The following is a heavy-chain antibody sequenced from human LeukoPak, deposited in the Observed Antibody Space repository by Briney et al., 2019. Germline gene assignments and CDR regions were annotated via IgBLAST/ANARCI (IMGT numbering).Heavy chain of an antibody. D-gene: IGHD6-13*01. Sequence: GRSLRLSCAASGFTFSSYGMHWVRQAPGKGLEWVALIWFDGSNQYQADSVKGRFTISRDNSKNTLYLRMNSLRAEDTAVYYCARGGARQQLVENYFDYWGQGTLVTVSS. CDR3: ARGGARQQLVENYFDY. CDR2: IWFDGSNQ. J-gene: IGHJ4*02. V-gene: IGHV3-33*01. CDR1: GFTFSSYG.